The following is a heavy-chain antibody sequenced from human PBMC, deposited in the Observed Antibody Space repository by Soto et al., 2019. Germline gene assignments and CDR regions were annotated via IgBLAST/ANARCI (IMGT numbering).Heavy chain of an antibody. CDR1: GGSISSSSYY. D-gene: IGHD6-25*01. CDR3: AREYSSAPDY. CDR2: IYYSGST. J-gene: IGHJ4*02. Sequence: QLQLQESGPGLVKPSETLSLTCTVSGGSISSSSYYWGWIRQPPGKGLEWLGSIYYSGSTFYSPPLGRRATISVDTSKTQFSLRVSSVTAADTAVYYCAREYSSAPDYWGQGTLVTVSS. V-gene: IGHV4-39*02.